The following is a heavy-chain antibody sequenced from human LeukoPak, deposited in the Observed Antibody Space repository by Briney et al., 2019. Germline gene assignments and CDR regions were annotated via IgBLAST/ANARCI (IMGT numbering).Heavy chain of an antibody. CDR2: IGSDGDR. J-gene: IGHJ4*02. CDR1: GFAFSNYA. CDR3: AKSAGVATIYFDS. Sequence: GGSLRLSCTASGFAFSNYAMAWVRQAPGKGLEGVAAIGSDGDRVHEDSVKGRFTISRDNSKSSLYLQMDNLRAEDTAIYFCAKSAGVATIYFDSWGQGALVTVSS. V-gene: IGHV3-23*01. D-gene: IGHD5-12*01.